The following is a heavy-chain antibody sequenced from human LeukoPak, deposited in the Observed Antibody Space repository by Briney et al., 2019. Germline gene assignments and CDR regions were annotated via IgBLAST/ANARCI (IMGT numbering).Heavy chain of an antibody. D-gene: IGHD3-3*01. V-gene: IGHV1-24*01. CDR1: GYTLTELS. CDR3: ASPLGIWSGYYYYYGMDV. CDR2: FDPEDGET. J-gene: IGHJ6*02. Sequence: ASVKVSCKVSGYTLTELSMHWVRQAPGKGLEWMGGFDPEDGETIYAQKFQGRVTMTRDTSTSTVYMELSSLRSEDTAVYYCASPLGIWSGYYYYYGMDVWGQGTTVTVSS.